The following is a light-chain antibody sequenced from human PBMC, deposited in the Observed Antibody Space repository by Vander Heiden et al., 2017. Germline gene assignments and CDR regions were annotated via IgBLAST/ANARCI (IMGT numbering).Light chain of an antibody. Sequence: DVLMTQTPLSLSVTPGKPASIPCKSSQSLPNSDRRSWLDWYLQKPGQAPQLLMYKTSSRECGVPDRFSGSGSGTEFTLTISRVEAEDVGAYYCLQSVANPCTFGQGTKLEI. CDR1: QSLPNSDRRSW. CDR3: LQSVANPCT. CDR2: KTS. V-gene: IGKV2-29*03. J-gene: IGKJ2*02.